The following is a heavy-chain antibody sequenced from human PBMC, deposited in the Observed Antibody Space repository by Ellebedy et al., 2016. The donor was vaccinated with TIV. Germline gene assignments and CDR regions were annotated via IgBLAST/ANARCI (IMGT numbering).Heavy chain of an antibody. J-gene: IGHJ4*02. D-gene: IGHD7-27*01. Sequence: GESLKISCAASGFIFSNYVMAWVRQVPGKGLEWVSAMSEYDGRTFYADSVRGRFTISRENSGNTLFLHMKSLRAEDTAIYYCTKRAENWGFFDYWGQGARVTVSS. CDR1: GFIFSNYV. CDR3: TKRAENWGFFDY. V-gene: IGHV3-23*01. CDR2: MSEYDGRT.